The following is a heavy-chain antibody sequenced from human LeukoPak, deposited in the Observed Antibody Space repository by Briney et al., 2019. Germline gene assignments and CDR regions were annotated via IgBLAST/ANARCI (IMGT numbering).Heavy chain of an antibody. CDR3: AREVVVPAAIENDAFDI. CDR1: GGSISSGSYY. CDR2: IYTSGST. V-gene: IGHV4-61*02. Sequence: PSQTLSLTCTVSGGSISSGSYYWSWIRQPAGKGLEWIGRIYTSGSTNYNPSLKSRVTISVDTSKNQFSLKLSSVTAADTAVYYCAREVVVPAAIENDAFDIWGQGTMVTVSS. D-gene: IGHD2-2*02. J-gene: IGHJ3*02.